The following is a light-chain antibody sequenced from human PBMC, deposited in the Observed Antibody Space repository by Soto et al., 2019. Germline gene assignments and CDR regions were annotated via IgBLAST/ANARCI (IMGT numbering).Light chain of an antibody. V-gene: IGKV3-20*01. CDR1: QSVSSSY. CDR2: GAS. CDR3: QQYGSSPKT. J-gene: IGKJ1*01. Sequence: EIVLTQSPGTLSLSPGERATLSCGASQSVSSSYLAWYQQKPGQAPRLLIYGASSRATGIPGRFSGSGSGTDFTLTISRLEPEDFAAYYCQQYGSSPKTFGQGTKVDI.